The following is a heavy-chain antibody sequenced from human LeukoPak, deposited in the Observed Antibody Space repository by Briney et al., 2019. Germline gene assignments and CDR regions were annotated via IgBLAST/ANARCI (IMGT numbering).Heavy chain of an antibody. D-gene: IGHD5-18*01. CDR1: GASFSGYY. J-gene: IGHJ4*02. CDR2: INHSGST. Sequence: LSLTSAAYGASFSGYYWSWIRPPRGKGLEWIGEINHSGSTNYNPSLKSRVTISVDTSKNQFSLKLSSVTAGETAVYYCARDAMWIPPWLDYWGQGTLVTVSS. CDR3: ARDAMWIPPWLDY. V-gene: IGHV4-34*01.